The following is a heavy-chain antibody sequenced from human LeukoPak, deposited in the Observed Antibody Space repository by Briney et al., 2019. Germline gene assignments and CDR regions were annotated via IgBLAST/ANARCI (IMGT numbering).Heavy chain of an antibody. CDR1: GGSTSGNTYF. J-gene: IGHJ5*02. CDR3: ATSDTVSTYNWFDP. D-gene: IGHD5/OR15-5a*01. Sequence: SETLSLTCNVSGGSTSGNTYFWGWIRRPPGKGLEWIGSIRYSGNTYYNPSLKSRVTISVDTSKNQFSLNLSSLTAADTAVYYCATSDTVSTYNWFDPWGQGTLITVS. V-gene: IGHV4-39*01. CDR2: IRYSGNT.